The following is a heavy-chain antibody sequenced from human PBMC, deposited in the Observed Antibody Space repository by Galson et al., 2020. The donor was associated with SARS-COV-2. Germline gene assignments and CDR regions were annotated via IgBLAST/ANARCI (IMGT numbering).Heavy chain of an antibody. J-gene: IGHJ3*02. V-gene: IGHV2-70*01. CDR2: INWKDDK. D-gene: IGHD2-2*02. Sequence: SGPTLVKPTQTLTLTCTFSGFSLTSSGMCVTWIRQTPGKALEWIALINWKDDKYYNTSLNTRLSISKDTSKNQVVLTMTNMDPVDTATYYCARIAADTRCYSTGPDTFDIWGQGTMVTVSS. CDR1: GFSLTSSGMC. CDR3: ARIAADTRCYSTGPDTFDI.